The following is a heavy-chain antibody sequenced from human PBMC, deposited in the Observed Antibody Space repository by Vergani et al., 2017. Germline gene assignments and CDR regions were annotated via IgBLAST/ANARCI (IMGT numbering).Heavy chain of an antibody. CDR2: INPKSGGT. D-gene: IGHD3-22*01. Sequence: QVQLVQSGAEVKKPGASVKVSCKASGYTFTSDDINWVRQATGQGLEWMGWINPKSGGTNYAQKFQGRVTMTRDTSISTAYMELSRLRSDDTAVYYCARDPDTSGYYGDAFDIWGQGTMVTVSS. CDR3: ARDPDTSGYYGDAFDI. CDR1: GYTFTSDD. J-gene: IGHJ3*02. V-gene: IGHV1-2*02.